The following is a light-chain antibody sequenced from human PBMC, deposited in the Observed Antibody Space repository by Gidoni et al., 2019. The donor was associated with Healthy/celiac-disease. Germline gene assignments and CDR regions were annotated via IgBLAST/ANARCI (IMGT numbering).Light chain of an antibody. J-gene: IGKJ1*01. CDR2: WAS. CDR1: QSVLYSSNNKNY. Sequence: DIVMTQSPDSLAVSLGESATINGKSSQSVLYSSNNKNYLAWFQQKPGQPPKLPIYWASTRESGVPDRFSGSGSGTDFTLTSSSLQAEDVAVYYCQQYYSTPWTFGQGTKVEIK. V-gene: IGKV4-1*01. CDR3: QQYYSTPWT.